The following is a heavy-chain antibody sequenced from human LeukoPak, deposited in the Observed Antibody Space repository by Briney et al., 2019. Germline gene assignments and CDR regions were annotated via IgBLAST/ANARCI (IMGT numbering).Heavy chain of an antibody. J-gene: IGHJ4*02. CDR2: IYNTGTT. CDR1: RYSISSGYY. CDR3: ARVRFASNWGFDS. Sequence: SETLSLTCTVSRYSISSGYYWAWIRQPPGKGLEWIGNIYNTGTTYYNPSLKSRVTISVDTSKNQFSLSLTSVPAADTAFSFCARVRFASNWGFDSWGLGPLVTVSS. D-gene: IGHD7-27*01. V-gene: IGHV4-38-2*02.